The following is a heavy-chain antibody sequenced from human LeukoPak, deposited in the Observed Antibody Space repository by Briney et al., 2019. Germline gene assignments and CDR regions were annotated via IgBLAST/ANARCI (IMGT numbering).Heavy chain of an antibody. V-gene: IGHV4-34*01. CDR2: INHSGST. Sequence: SETLSLTCAVSGGSFSGYYWSWIRQPPGKGLEWIGEINHSGSTNYNPSLKSRVTISVDTSKNQFSLKLSSVTAADTAVYYCARGPSIVGAMRGAFDIWGQGTMVTVSS. J-gene: IGHJ3*02. CDR3: ARGPSIVGAMRGAFDI. CDR1: GGSFSGYY. D-gene: IGHD1-26*01.